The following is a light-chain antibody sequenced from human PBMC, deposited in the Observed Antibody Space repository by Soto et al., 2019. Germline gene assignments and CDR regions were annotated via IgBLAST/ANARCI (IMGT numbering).Light chain of an antibody. CDR3: LLSYSGAREV. V-gene: IGLV7-46*01. Sequence: QAVVTQEPSLTVSPGGTVTLTCSSSTAAVTSGHYPYWFQQKPGQAPRTLIYDTSNKHSWTPARFSGSLLGGKAALTLSGAQPEDEAEYYCLLSYSGAREVFGGGTQLTVL. CDR2: DTS. J-gene: IGLJ2*01. CDR1: TAAVTSGHY.